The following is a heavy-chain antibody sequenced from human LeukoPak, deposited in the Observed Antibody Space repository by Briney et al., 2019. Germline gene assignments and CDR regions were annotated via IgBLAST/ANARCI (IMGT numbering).Heavy chain of an antibody. D-gene: IGHD2-2*01. CDR3: ARDRGYCSSTSRLNFFDY. CDR1: GGTFSSYA. CDR2: IIPIFGTA. Sequence: ASVRVSCMASGGTFSSYAISWVRQAPGQGLEWMGGIIPIFGTANYAQKFQGRVTITADESTSTAYMELSSLRSEDTAVYYCARDRGYCSSTSRLNFFDYWGQGTLVTVSS. J-gene: IGHJ4*02. V-gene: IGHV1-69*13.